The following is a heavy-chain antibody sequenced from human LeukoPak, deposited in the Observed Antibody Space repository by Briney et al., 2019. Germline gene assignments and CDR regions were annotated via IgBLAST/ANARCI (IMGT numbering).Heavy chain of an antibody. J-gene: IGHJ3*02. V-gene: IGHV3-30*04. CDR1: GFTFSSYA. Sequence: PGRSLRLSCAASGFTFSSYAMHWVRQAPGKGLEWVAVISYDGSNKYYADSVKGRFTISRDNSKNTLYLQMNSLRAEDTAVYYCARGSPRDAFDIWGQGTMVTVSS. CDR3: ARGSPRDAFDI. D-gene: IGHD3-10*01. CDR2: ISYDGSNK.